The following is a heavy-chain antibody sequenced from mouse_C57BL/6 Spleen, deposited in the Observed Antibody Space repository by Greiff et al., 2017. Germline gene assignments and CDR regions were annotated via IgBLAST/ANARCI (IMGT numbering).Heavy chain of an antibody. D-gene: IGHD1-1*01. CDR2: IWSGGST. CDR3: ARTITTVGVPYAMDY. J-gene: IGHJ4*01. CDR1: GFSLTSYG. V-gene: IGHV2-2*01. Sequence: VQLKESGPGLVQPSQSLSITCTVSGFSLTSYGVHWVRQSPGKGLEWLGVIWSGGSTDYNAAFISRLSISKDNSKSQVFFKMNSLQADDTAIYYCARTITTVGVPYAMDYWGQGTSVTVSS.